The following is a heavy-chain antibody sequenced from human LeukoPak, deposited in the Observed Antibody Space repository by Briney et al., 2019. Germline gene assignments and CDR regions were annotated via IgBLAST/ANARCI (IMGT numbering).Heavy chain of an antibody. CDR1: GGSLSSSNW. CDR2: IYHSGST. V-gene: IGHV4-4*02. J-gene: IGHJ6*04. Sequence: SETLSLTCAVSGGSLSSSNWWSWVRQPPGKGLAWIGEIYHSGSTNYNPSLKSRVTISVDKSKNQFSLKLSSVTAADTAVYYCASGSRSDYYYGMDVWGKGTTVTVSS. D-gene: IGHD6-19*01. CDR3: ASGSRSDYYYGMDV.